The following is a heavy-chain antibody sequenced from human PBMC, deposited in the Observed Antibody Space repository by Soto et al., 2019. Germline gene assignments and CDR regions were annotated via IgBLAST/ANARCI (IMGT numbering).Heavy chain of an antibody. CDR2: IFYSGST. D-gene: IGHD5-18*01. CDR1: GGSISNDY. J-gene: IGHJ5*02. V-gene: IGHV4-59*01. CDR3: AKDSGYNYGYFRWFDP. Sequence: SETLCLTCTVSGGSISNDYWSWIRQPPGRGLEWIGHIFYSGSTNYNPALKSRVTISVDTSKSQFSLKLSSVTAADTAVYYCAKDSGYNYGYFRWFDPWGQGTLVTVSS.